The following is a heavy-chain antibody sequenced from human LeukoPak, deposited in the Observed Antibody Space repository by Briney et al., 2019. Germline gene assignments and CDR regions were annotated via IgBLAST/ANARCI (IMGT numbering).Heavy chain of an antibody. D-gene: IGHD4-17*01. V-gene: IGHV3-7*01. Sequence: GSLRLSCAASGFTFSSYWMSWVRQAPGKGLEWVANIKQDGSEKYYVDSVKGRFTISRDNAKNSLYLQMNSLRAEDTAVYYCAIFHDYGVGRDFDYWGQGTLVTVSS. CDR2: IKQDGSEK. J-gene: IGHJ4*02. CDR1: GFTFSSYW. CDR3: AIFHDYGVGRDFDY.